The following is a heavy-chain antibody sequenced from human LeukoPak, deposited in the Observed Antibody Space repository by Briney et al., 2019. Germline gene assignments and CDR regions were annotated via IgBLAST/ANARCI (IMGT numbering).Heavy chain of an antibody. V-gene: IGHV5-51*01. CDR2: FYPGDSNT. Sequence: GESLKISCKGSGYNFDNYWIAWVRQMPGKGLEWMGIFYPGDSNTRYSPSFQGQVNISADKSTSTAYLQWSSLKASDTAMYYCASRAGTYGDYDNWFDPWGQGTLVTVSS. D-gene: IGHD4-17*01. J-gene: IGHJ5*02. CDR1: GYNFDNYW. CDR3: ASRAGTYGDYDNWFDP.